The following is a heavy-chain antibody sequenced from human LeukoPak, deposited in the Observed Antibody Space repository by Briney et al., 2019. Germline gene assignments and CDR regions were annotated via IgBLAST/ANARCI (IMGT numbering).Heavy chain of an antibody. CDR2: ISNDGSRK. D-gene: IGHD3-3*01. Sequence: GGSLRLSCAPSGFTFSRHGMHWVRQAPGKGLEWVAIISNDGSRKYYAHSVEGRFTISRDNSKNTLYLQMDSLRAEDTAVYYCARDRAWNYFDYWGQGTLVTVST. J-gene: IGHJ4*02. CDR1: GFTFSRHG. V-gene: IGHV3-30*03. CDR3: ARDRAWNYFDY.